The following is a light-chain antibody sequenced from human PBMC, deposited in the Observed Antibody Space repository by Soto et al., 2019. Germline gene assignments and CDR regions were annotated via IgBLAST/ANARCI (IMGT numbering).Light chain of an antibody. CDR2: DAS. J-gene: IGKJ5*01. V-gene: IGKV3D-20*01. CDR3: QQYGTSPPIT. Sequence: EIVLTQSPATLSLSPGERATLSCGASQSVSSNYLAWYQQKPGLAPRLLIYDASSRATGIPDRFGGSGSGTDFTLTITRLEPEDLAVYDCQQYGTSPPITFGQGTRLKIK. CDR1: QSVSSNY.